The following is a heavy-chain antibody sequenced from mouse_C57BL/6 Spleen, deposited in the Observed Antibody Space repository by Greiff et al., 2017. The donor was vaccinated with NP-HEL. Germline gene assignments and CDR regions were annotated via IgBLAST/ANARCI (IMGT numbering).Heavy chain of an antibody. CDR3: ARDIYYHGSSHYFDY. Sequence: EVKLVESGGGLVKPGGSLKLSCAASGFTFSSYAMSWVRQTPEKRLEWVATISDGGSYTYYPDNVKGRFTISRDNAKNNLYLQISHLKSEDTAMYYCARDIYYHGSSHYFDYWGQGTTLTVSS. CDR2: ISDGGSYT. J-gene: IGHJ2*01. CDR1: GFTFSSYA. V-gene: IGHV5-4*01. D-gene: IGHD1-1*01.